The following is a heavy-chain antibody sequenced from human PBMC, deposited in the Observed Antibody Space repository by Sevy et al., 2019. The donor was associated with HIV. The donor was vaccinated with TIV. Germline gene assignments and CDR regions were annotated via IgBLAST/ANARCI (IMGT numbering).Heavy chain of an antibody. Sequence: GGSLRLSCTASGFTFSRYWMHWVRQAPGKGLVWVSRINSDGSSTSYADSVKGRFTISRDIAKNKLYLQMNSLRAEDTAVYYCARYYYDSSGIDYWGQGTLVTVSS. CDR2: INSDGSST. CDR3: ARYYYDSSGIDY. V-gene: IGHV3-74*01. CDR1: GFTFSRYW. J-gene: IGHJ4*02. D-gene: IGHD3-22*01.